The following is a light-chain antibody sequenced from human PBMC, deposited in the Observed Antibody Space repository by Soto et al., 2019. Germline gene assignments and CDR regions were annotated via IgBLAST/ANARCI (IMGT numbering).Light chain of an antibody. V-gene: IGLV2-11*01. CDR2: DVS. CDR3: CSYAGSYTWV. Sequence: QSVLTQPRSVSGSPGQSVTISCTGTSSDVGGYNFVSWYQQHPGKAPKLMIYDVSKRPSRVPDRYSGSKSGNTASLTISGLEAEDEADYYCCSYAGSYTWVVGTGTKLTVL. CDR1: SSDVGGYNF. J-gene: IGLJ1*01.